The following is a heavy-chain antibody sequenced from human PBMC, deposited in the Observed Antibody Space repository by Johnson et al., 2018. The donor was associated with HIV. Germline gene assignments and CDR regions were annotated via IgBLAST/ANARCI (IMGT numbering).Heavy chain of an antibody. Sequence: QVQLVESGGGLIQPGGSLRLSCAASGFNVSGKYMTWVRQPPGKGLEWVSYISSSGSAIKYADSVKGRFTISRDNSKNTLYLQMNSLRAEDTAVYYCARTSLWFGEGDIWGQGTMVTVSS. CDR2: ISSSGSAI. CDR1: GFNVSGKY. D-gene: IGHD3-10*01. J-gene: IGHJ3*02. V-gene: IGHV3-11*04. CDR3: ARTSLWFGEGDI.